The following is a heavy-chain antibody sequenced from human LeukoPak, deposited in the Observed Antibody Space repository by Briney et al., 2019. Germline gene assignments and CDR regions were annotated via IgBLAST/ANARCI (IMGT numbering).Heavy chain of an antibody. CDR1: GYTFTGYY. Sequence: ASVKVSCKASGYTFTGYYMHWVRQAPGQGLEWMGRINPNSGGTNYAQKFQGRVTMTRDTSTSTVYMELSSLRSEDTAVYYCARPAIVGATLPLTIWGQGTLVAVSS. CDR2: INPNSGGT. J-gene: IGHJ4*02. D-gene: IGHD1-26*01. V-gene: IGHV1-2*06. CDR3: ARPAIVGATLPLTI.